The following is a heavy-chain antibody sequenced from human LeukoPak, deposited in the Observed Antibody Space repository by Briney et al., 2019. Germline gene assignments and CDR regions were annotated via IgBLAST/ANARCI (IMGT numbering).Heavy chain of an antibody. Sequence: TSVTLSLTCTVSGGSISSFYWSWLRQPPGKGLEWIGRIYTSGSTHYDPSLKSRATITVDTSKNEFSLKRSSGTAADTAVYYCARDSEQAAAGIRMNFGYYYSYMDVWSKPTTLSISS. CDR1: GGSISSFY. V-gene: IGHV4-4*08. CDR3: ARDSEQAAAGIRMNFGYYYSYMDV. D-gene: IGHD6-13*01. J-gene: IGHJ6*03. CDR2: IYTSGST.